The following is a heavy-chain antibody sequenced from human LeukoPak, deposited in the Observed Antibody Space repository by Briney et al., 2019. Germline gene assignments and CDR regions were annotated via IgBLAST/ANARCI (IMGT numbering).Heavy chain of an antibody. D-gene: IGHD3-9*01. CDR1: GGSVSSSIYY. Sequence: SETLSLTCTVSGGSVSSSIYYWGWIRQPPGKGLEWIGSIHYSGGTSYNPSLKSRVTISVDTSKNQFSLKLTSVTAADTAVYYCASRNDILTGYVCDFWGQGTLVTVSS. J-gene: IGHJ4*02. CDR2: IHYSGGT. CDR3: ASRNDILTGYVCDF. V-gene: IGHV4-39*01.